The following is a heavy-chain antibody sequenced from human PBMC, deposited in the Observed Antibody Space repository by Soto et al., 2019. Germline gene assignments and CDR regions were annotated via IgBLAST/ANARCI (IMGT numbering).Heavy chain of an antibody. V-gene: IGHV1-3*01. J-gene: IGHJ4*02. CDR3: ARSIVVVTALDY. D-gene: IGHD2-21*02. Sequence: SCEARRETLTSKALQWLYQSPGQRLEWMGWINAGNGNTKYSQKFQGRVTITRDTSASTAYMELSSLRSEDTAVYYCARSIVVVTALDYWGQGTLVTVSS. CDR1: RETLTSKA. CDR2: INAGNGNT.